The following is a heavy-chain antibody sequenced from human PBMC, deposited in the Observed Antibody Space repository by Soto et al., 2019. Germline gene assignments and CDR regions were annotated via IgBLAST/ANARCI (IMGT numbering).Heavy chain of an antibody. V-gene: IGHV3-30-3*01. Sequence: QVQLVESGGGVVQPGRSLRLSCAASGFTFSSYAMHWVRQAPGKGLEWVAVISYDGSNKYYADSVKGRFTISRDNSKNTLYLQMNSLRAEDTAVYYCARDAYGDNAGAFDIWGQGTMVTVSS. CDR1: GFTFSSYA. D-gene: IGHD4-17*01. J-gene: IGHJ3*02. CDR2: ISYDGSNK. CDR3: ARDAYGDNAGAFDI.